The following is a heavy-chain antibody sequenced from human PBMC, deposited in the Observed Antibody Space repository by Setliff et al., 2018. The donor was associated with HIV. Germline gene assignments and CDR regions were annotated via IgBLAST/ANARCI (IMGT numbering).Heavy chain of an antibody. D-gene: IGHD3-10*01. CDR1: GGSVGSGSYY. CDR2: IYYTRST. J-gene: IGHJ4*02. V-gene: IGHV4-61*01. CDR3: ARSIYGSGTYPLDV. Sequence: SETLSLTCTVSGGSVGSGSYYWSWIRQPPGKGLEYIGYIYYTRSTTYNPSLKSRLTMSMDTSKDQFSLRLVSLTTADTAVYYCARSIYGSGTYPLDVWGPGTLVTVSS.